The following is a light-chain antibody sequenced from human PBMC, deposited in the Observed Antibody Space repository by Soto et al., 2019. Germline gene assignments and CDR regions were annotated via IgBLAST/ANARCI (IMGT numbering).Light chain of an antibody. J-gene: IGKJ1*01. CDR1: QSVSAW. V-gene: IGKV1-5*03. CDR2: KAS. CDR3: QQYRSYPWT. Sequence: DIPMTQSPSTLSAAEGDRVTITCRASQSVSAWLAWYQQKPGKAPKLLIYKASTLESGVPSRFSGSGYGAEVTLTISSLQPDDLGTYYCQQYRSYPWTFGQGTKVEIK.